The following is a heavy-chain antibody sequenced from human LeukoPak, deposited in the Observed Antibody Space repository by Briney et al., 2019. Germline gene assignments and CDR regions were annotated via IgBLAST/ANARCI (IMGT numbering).Heavy chain of an antibody. J-gene: IGHJ4*02. CDR2: IDYSGSP. Sequence: SETLSLTCTVSGASISSYYWSWIRQPPEKGLEWIGYIDYSGSPNYNPSLRSRVTISVDTSKNQFSLKLSSVTAADTAVYFCARHYPPDYTFDCWGRGTLVTVSS. D-gene: IGHD4-11*01. V-gene: IGHV4-59*08. CDR1: GASISSYY. CDR3: ARHYPPDYTFDC.